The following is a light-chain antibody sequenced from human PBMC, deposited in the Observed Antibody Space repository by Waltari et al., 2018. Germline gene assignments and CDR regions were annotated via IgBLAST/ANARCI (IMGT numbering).Light chain of an antibody. V-gene: IGLV2-23*02. CDR2: DVS. J-gene: IGLJ3*02. Sequence: QSALTQPASVSGSPGQSLPTSCIGTSRDIGPFNLVSWYLQYPGTAPKLLIYDVSQRPSGVSNRFSGSKSGNTASLTISSLQAEDEAIYYCCSYAGSRTWVFGGGAKLTVL. CDR3: CSYAGSRTWV. CDR1: SRDIGPFNL.